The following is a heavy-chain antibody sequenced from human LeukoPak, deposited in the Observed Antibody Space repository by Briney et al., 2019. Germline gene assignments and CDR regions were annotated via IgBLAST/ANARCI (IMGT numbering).Heavy chain of an antibody. V-gene: IGHV7-4-1*02. D-gene: IGHD6-19*01. CDR1: GYTFTSYA. CDR3: ARGSSGWYSRAPLGY. Sequence: GASVKVSCKASGYTFTSYAMNWVRQAPGQGLEWMGWINTNTGNPTYAQGFTGRFVFPLDTSVSTAYLQISSLKAEDTAVYYCARGSSGWYSRAPLGYWGQGTLVTVSS. J-gene: IGHJ4*02. CDR2: INTNTGNP.